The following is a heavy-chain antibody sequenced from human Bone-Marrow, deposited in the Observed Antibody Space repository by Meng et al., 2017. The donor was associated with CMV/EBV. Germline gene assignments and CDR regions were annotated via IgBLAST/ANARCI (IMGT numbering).Heavy chain of an antibody. CDR1: GYTFTGYY. D-gene: IGHD3-22*01. V-gene: IGHV1-2*02. CDR2: INPNSGGT. CDR3: ARDPISGDSSGTDY. Sequence: QGQVVKSGVGVKKPGASVKVSCKASGYTFTGYYMHWVRQATGQGLEWMGWINPNSGGTNYAQKFQGRVTMTRDTSISTAYMELSRLRSDDTAVYYCARDPISGDSSGTDYWGQGTLVTVSS. J-gene: IGHJ4*02.